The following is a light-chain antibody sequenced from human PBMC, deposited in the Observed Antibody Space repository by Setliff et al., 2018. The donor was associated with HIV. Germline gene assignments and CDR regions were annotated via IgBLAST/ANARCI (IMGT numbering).Light chain of an antibody. CDR2: DTS. J-gene: IGLJ3*02. V-gene: IGLV7-46*01. CDR1: TGAVTSGHY. CDR3: FLSYSGARRV. Sequence: QAVVTQEPSLTGSPGGTVTLTCGSSTGAVTSGHYPYWFQQKPGQAPRTLIYDTSNKHSWTPARFSGSLLGGKAALTLSGAQPEDEAEYYCFLSYSGARRVFGGGTKVTV.